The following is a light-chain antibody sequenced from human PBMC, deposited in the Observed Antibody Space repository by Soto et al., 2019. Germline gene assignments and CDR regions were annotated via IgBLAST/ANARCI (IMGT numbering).Light chain of an antibody. CDR1: SSDVGGYNY. J-gene: IGLJ3*02. CDR2: EVS. V-gene: IGLV2-14*01. CDR3: SSYTTSGTPV. Sequence: QSALTQPASVSGSPGQTITISCTGTSSDVGGYNYLSWYQKHPGKAPKVMIYEVSNRPSGVSNRFSGSKSGNTASLTISGLQAEDEADYFCSSYTTSGTPVFGGGTKVTVL.